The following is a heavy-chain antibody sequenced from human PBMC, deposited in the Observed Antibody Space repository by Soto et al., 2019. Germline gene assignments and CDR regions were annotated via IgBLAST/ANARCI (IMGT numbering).Heavy chain of an antibody. J-gene: IGHJ6*02. CDR1: GYTFTSYY. D-gene: IGHD3-3*01. Sequence: ASVKVSCKASGYTFTSYYMHWVRQAPGQGLEWMGIINPSGGSTSYAQKFQGRVTMTRDTSTSTVYMELSSLRSEDTAVYYCAREWIWSGSGYGMDVWGQGTTVTGSS. CDR2: INPSGGST. CDR3: AREWIWSGSGYGMDV. V-gene: IGHV1-46*01.